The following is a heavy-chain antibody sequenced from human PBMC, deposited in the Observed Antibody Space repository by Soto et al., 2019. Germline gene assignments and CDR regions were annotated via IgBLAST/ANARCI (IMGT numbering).Heavy chain of an antibody. J-gene: IGHJ4*02. V-gene: IGHV1-69*06. D-gene: IGHD6-6*01. CDR1: GYSFTSYG. CDR2: IIPIFGTA. Sequence: SSVKVSCKASGYSFTSYGSSWRRQAPGQGLEWMGGIIPIFGTANYAQKFQGRVTITADKSTSTAYMELSSMRSEDTAVYYCARDLSSSADYWGQGTLVTVSS. CDR3: ARDLSSSADY.